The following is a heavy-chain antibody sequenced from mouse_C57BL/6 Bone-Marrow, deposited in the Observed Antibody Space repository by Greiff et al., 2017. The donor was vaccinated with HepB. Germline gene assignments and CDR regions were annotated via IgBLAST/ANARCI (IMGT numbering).Heavy chain of an antibody. J-gene: IGHJ2*01. CDR1: GYSFTSYY. Sequence: QVQLQQSGPELVKPGASVKISCKASGYSFTSYYIHWVKQRPGQGLEWIGWIYPGSGNTKYNEKFKGKATLTADTSSSTAYMQLSSLTSEDSAVYYCARGYYGGGFDYWGQGTTLTVSS. CDR2: IYPGSGNT. D-gene: IGHD1-1*01. V-gene: IGHV1-66*01. CDR3: ARGYYGGGFDY.